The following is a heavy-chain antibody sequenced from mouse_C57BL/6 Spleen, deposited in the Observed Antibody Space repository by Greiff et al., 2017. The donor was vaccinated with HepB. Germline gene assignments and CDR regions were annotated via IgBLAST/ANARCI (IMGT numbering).Heavy chain of an antibody. J-gene: IGHJ4*01. CDR3: TRDSSGYAMDY. Sequence: VQLQQSGAELVRPGASVKLSCTASGFNIKDYYMHWVKQRPEQGLEWIGRIDPEDGDTEYAPKFQGKATMTADTSSNTAYLQLSSLTSEDTAVYYCTRDSSGYAMDYWGQGTSVTVSS. V-gene: IGHV14-1*01. CDR1: GFNIKDYY. D-gene: IGHD3-2*02. CDR2: IDPEDGDT.